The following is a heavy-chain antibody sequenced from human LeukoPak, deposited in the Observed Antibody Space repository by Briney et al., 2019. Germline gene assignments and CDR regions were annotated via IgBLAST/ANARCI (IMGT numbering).Heavy chain of an antibody. CDR1: GFTFSSYA. CDR2: ISGSGGST. J-gene: IGHJ4*02. CDR3: AKRAAGATKTFDY. V-gene: IGHV3-23*01. D-gene: IGHD1-26*01. Sequence: GGSLRLSCGASGFTFSSYAMSWVRQAPGKGLEWVSGISGSGGSTYYADSVKGRFTISRDNSKNTVYLQMNSLRDEDTAVYYCAKRAAGATKTFDYWGQGTLVTVPS.